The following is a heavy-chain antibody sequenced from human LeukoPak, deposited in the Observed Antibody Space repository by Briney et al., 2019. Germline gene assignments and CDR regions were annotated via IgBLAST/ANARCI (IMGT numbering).Heavy chain of an antibody. CDR3: ARVVLGRRWLQTSYYYGMDV. V-gene: IGHV1-69*13. CDR2: IIPIFGTA. D-gene: IGHD5-24*01. Sequence: SVKVSCKASRGTFSSYAISWVRQAPGQGLEWMGGIIPIFGTANYAQKFQGRVTITADESTSTAYLELSSLTPEDTAVYYCARVVLGRRWLQTSYYYGMDVWGQGTTVTVSS. CDR1: RGTFSSYA. J-gene: IGHJ6*02.